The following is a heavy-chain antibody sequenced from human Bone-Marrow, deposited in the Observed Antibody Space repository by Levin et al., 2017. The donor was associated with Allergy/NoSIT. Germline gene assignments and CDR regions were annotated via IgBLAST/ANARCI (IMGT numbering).Heavy chain of an antibody. CDR1: GGSITSGHFH. CDR2: IYYSGST. CDR3: ATFPVLRGGYYYIPDY. D-gene: IGHD3-22*01. V-gene: IGHV4-39*07. J-gene: IGHJ4*02. Sequence: SETLSLTCTISGGSITSGHFHWGWIRQPPGKGLEWIGSIYYSGSTDYNPSLKSRVTISIDTSKNQFSLKLSSVTAAATAVYYCATFPVLRGGYYYIPDYWGQGTLVTVSS.